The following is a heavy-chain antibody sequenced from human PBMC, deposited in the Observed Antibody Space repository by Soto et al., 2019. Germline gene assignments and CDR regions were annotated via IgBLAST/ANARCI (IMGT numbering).Heavy chain of an antibody. J-gene: IGHJ6*02. Sequence: QVQLVQSGAEVKKPWASVKVSCKASGYTFTSYDINWVRQAPGQGLEWMGWMNPNSGNTGYAQKFQGRVTMTRNTSISTAYMELSSLRSEDTAVYYCARRGYSSSWYYYYYYGMDVCGQGTTVTVSS. V-gene: IGHV1-8*01. D-gene: IGHD6-13*01. CDR3: ARRGYSSSWYYYYYYGMDV. CDR2: MNPNSGNT. CDR1: GYTFTSYD.